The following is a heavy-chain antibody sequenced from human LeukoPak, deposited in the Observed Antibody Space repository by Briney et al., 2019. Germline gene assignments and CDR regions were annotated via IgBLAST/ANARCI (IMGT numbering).Heavy chain of an antibody. CDR1: GGTFSSYA. D-gene: IGHD2-2*01. CDR2: IIPIFGTA. V-gene: IGHV1-69*13. CDR3: ARGRFKSQLLSFY. J-gene: IGHJ4*02. Sequence: SVKVSCKASGGTFSSYAISWVRQAPGQGLEWMGGIIPIFGTANYAQKFQGRVTITADESTSTAYMELSSLRSEDTAVYYCARGRFKSQLLSFYWGQGTLVTVSS.